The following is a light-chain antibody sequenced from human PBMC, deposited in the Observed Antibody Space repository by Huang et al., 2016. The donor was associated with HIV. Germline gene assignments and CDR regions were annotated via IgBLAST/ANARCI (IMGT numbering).Light chain of an antibody. V-gene: IGKV1-39*01. CDR3: QQSYDSPSPA. Sequence: QMAQSPSSLSASVGDRVTISCRASRPINRFMNWYHQNPGKAPKLLIYGASSLESEVPSRFSGSGSGTDFTLTIDGLQAEDAAMYYCQQSYDSPSPAFGGGTKLEIK. CDR1: RPINRF. J-gene: IGKJ4*01. CDR2: GAS.